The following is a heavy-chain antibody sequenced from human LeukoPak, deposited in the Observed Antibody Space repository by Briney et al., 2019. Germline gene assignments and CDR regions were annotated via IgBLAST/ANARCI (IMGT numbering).Heavy chain of an antibody. CDR2: ISGSGGST. Sequence: AGGSPRLSCAASGFTFSSYAMSWVRQAPGKGLEWVSAISGSGGSTYYADSVRGRFTISRDNSKNTLYLQMNSLRAEDTAVYYCAKDSVGVVIILQDYWGQGTLVTVSS. J-gene: IGHJ4*02. CDR3: AKDSVGVVIILQDY. D-gene: IGHD3-3*01. V-gene: IGHV3-23*01. CDR1: GFTFSSYA.